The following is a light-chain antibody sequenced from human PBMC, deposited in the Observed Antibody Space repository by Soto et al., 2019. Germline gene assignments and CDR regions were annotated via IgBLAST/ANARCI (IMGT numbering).Light chain of an antibody. CDR3: QFYNSYSWT. J-gene: IGKJ1*01. Sequence: DIQMTQSPSTLSASVGDRVTITCRANQFISTWVAWFQQKPGKAPRLLIHEASALESGVPSRFSGSGSGTEFTLSPSSLQRDDFATYYCQFYNSYSWTFGQGTKVEI. V-gene: IGKV1-5*01. CDR2: EAS. CDR1: QFISTW.